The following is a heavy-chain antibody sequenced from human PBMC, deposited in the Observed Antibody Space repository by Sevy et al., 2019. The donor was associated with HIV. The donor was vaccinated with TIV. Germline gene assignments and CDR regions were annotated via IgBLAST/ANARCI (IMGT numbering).Heavy chain of an antibody. CDR2: INWNGGST. CDR1: GFTFDDYG. Sequence: GGSLRLSCAASGFTFDDYGMSWVRQAPGKGLEWVSGINWNGGSTGYADSVKGRFTISRDNAKNSLYLQMNSLRAEDTALYYCARDLERGYYHNRAEYFQHWGQGTLVTVSS. D-gene: IGHD3-3*01. CDR3: ARDLERGYYHNRAEYFQH. J-gene: IGHJ1*01. V-gene: IGHV3-20*04.